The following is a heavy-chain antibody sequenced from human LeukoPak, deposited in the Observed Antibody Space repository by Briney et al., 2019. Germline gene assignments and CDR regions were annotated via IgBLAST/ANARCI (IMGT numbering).Heavy chain of an antibody. CDR2: IYSGGST. V-gene: IGHV3-53*01. CDR3: ARVGAEYYYYYMDV. Sequence: TGGSLRLSCAVSGFTVSSNYMTWVRQAPGKGLEWVLVIYSGGSTYYADSVKGRFIISRDNSKNTLYLQMNSLRAEDTAVYYCARVGAEYYYYYMDVWGKGTTVTVSS. D-gene: IGHD3-16*01. CDR1: GFTVSSNY. J-gene: IGHJ6*03.